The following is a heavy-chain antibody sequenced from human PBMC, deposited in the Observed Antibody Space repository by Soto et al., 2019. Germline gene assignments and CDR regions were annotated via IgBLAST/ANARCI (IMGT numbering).Heavy chain of an antibody. CDR2: IYYSGST. V-gene: IGHV4-39*01. D-gene: IGHD3-22*01. CDR1: GGSISSSRYY. CDR3: ARRRYYDSSGYYYYYYGMDV. Sequence: PSETLSLTCTVSGGSISSSRYYWGWIRQPPGKGLEWIGSIYYSGSTYYNPSLKSRVTISVDTSKNQFSLKLSSVTAADTAVYYCARRRYYDSSGYYYYYYGMDVWGQGTTVTVSS. J-gene: IGHJ6*02.